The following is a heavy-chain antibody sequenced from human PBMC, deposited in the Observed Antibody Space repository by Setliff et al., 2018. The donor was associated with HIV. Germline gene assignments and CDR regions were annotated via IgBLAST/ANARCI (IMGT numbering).Heavy chain of an antibody. D-gene: IGHD3-22*01. Sequence: ASVKVSCKASGYTFSSYSLHWVRQAPGQGLEWMGVINPHGGSTSYAQKFQGRVTMTRDTSTSTVYMELRSLRSDDTAVYYCARSDYYDSSGYDYWGQGTLVTVSS. CDR1: GYTFSSYS. J-gene: IGHJ4*02. CDR2: INPHGGST. CDR3: ARSDYYDSSGYDY. V-gene: IGHV1-46*01.